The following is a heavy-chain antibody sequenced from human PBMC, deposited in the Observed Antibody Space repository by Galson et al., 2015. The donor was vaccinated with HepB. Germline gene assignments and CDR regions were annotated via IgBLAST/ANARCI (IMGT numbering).Heavy chain of an antibody. CDR3: AREGAYAGEENLNRFDP. J-gene: IGHJ5*02. D-gene: IGHD3-10*01. V-gene: IGHV1-69*13. Sequence: SVKVSCKASGGTFSSYAISWVRQAPGQGLEWMGGIIPIFGTANYAQKFQGRVTITADESTSTAYMVLSSLRSEDTAVYYCAREGAYAGEENLNRFDPWGQGTLVTVSS. CDR2: IIPIFGTA. CDR1: GGTFSSYA.